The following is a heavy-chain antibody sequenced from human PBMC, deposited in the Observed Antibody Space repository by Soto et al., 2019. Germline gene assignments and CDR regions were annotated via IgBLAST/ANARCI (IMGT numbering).Heavy chain of an antibody. CDR2: IRSKAYGGTT. Sequence: GGSLRLSCTASGFTFGDYAMSWFRQAPGKGLEWVGFIRSKAYGGTTEYAASVKGRFTISRDDSKSIAYLQMNSLKTEDTAVYYCTRDPIDDYDFGSGYYDYWGQGTLVTVSS. D-gene: IGHD3-3*01. V-gene: IGHV3-49*03. CDR1: GFTFGDYA. J-gene: IGHJ4*02. CDR3: TRDPIDDYDFGSGYYDY.